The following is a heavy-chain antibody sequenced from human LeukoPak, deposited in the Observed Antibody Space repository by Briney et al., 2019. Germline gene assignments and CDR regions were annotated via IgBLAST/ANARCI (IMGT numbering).Heavy chain of an antibody. V-gene: IGHV3-21*01. Sequence: GGSLRLSCAASRFTFSSYIMNWVRQARGKGLEWVSSISSSSSYIYYADSVKGRFTISRDDAKNSLSLQMNSLRAEDTAVYYCARSGIKMVRGVIIKSPYHMDVWGKGTTVTVSS. CDR2: ISSSSSYI. CDR1: RFTFSSYI. J-gene: IGHJ6*03. CDR3: ARSGIKMVRGVIIKSPYHMDV. D-gene: IGHD3-10*01.